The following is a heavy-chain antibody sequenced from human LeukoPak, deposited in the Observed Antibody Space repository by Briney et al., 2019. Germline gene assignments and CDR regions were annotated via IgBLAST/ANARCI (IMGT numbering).Heavy chain of an antibody. D-gene: IGHD5-24*01. J-gene: IGHJ5*02. CDR1: GGSISSSSYY. CDR2: IYYSGST. Sequence: TSETLSLTRTVSGGSISSSSYYWGWIRQPPGKGLEWIGSIYYSGSTYYNPSLKSRVTISVDTSKNQFSLKLSSVTAADTAVYYCARQADGYVFYWFDPWGQGTLVTVSS. CDR3: ARQADGYVFYWFDP. V-gene: IGHV4-39*01.